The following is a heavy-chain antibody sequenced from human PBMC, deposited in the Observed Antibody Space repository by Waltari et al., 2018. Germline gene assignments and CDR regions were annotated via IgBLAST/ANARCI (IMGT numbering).Heavy chain of an antibody. Sequence: QVQLQESGPGLVKTSETLSLTLPVPGGSISSYYRCWSRQPAGKGLEWIGRIYTSGSTNYNPSLKSRVTMSVDTSKNQFSLKLSSVTAADTAVYYCARDQFGGSSFDYWGQGTLVTVSS. CDR1: GGSISSYY. J-gene: IGHJ4*02. CDR3: ARDQFGGSSFDY. D-gene: IGHD1-26*01. V-gene: IGHV4-4*07. CDR2: IYTSGST.